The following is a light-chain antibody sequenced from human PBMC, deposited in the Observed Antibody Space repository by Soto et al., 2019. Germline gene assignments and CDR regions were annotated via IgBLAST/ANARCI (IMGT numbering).Light chain of an antibody. CDR3: QQSYSTPGT. J-gene: IGKJ1*01. CDR1: QSISSY. Sequence: DIQMTQSPSSLSASVGDRVTITCRASQSISSYLNWYQQKPGKAPKLLIYAASSLQSGVPSRFSGSGSGTDFTLTISSLQPEDFATYYCQQSYSTPGTFGQRTKVDIK. CDR2: AAS. V-gene: IGKV1-39*01.